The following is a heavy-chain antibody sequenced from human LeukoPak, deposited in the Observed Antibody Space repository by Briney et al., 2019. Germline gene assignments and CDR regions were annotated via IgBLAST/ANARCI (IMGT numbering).Heavy chain of an antibody. V-gene: IGHV4-59*08. CDR1: GGSISSYY. Sequence: SETLSLTCTVSGGSISSYYWSWIRQPPGKGLEYIGCVYYNGSTNYNPSLKSRVTISVDTSKNQFSLNLGSVTAADTAMYYCARQAATISGVVNNYYYYMDVWGKGTTVTVSS. D-gene: IGHD3-3*01. J-gene: IGHJ6*03. CDR2: VYYNGST. CDR3: ARQAATISGVVNNYYYYMDV.